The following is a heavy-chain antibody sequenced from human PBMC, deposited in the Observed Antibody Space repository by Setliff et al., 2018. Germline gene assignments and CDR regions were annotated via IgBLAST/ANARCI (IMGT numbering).Heavy chain of an antibody. D-gene: IGHD3-10*02. CDR2: VFFTGDT. CDR3: AKGGVFGSSYFDV. J-gene: IGHJ2*01. V-gene: IGHV4-59*08. CDR1: GDSINDYY. Sequence: SETLSLTCTVSGDSINDYYWSWIRQPPGKGLEWIGYVFFTGDTDYNPSLGSRVTISLDRSKTQFFLKLNSVTAADTAVYYCAKGGVFGSSYFDVWGRGALVTVSS.